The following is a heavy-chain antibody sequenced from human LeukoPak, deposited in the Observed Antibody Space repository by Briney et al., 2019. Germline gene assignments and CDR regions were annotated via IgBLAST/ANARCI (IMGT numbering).Heavy chain of an antibody. D-gene: IGHD4-11*01. CDR2: ISTDGSST. V-gene: IGHV3-74*01. CDR1: GFTFSNYW. CDR3: ARASNTVTGTPTLAIDY. Sequence: GGSLRLSCAASGFTFSNYWMHWVRQAPGKGLVWVSRISTDGSSTNYADSVKGRFTISRDNAKNSLYLQMNSLRAEDTAVYYCARASNTVTGTPTLAIDYWGQGTLVSVSS. J-gene: IGHJ4*02.